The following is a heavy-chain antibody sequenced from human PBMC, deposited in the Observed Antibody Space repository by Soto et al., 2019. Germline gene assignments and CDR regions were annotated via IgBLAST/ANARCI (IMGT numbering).Heavy chain of an antibody. J-gene: IGHJ5*02. V-gene: IGHV4-39*02. CDR1: GASIRSTHYF. Sequence: PSETLSLTCKVSGASIRSTHYFWVWIRQPPGKGLEGIGNFDSSGVTHYNPSLTSRVTISIDTAKTLNSLNLTSVTPADAALSYCDISFQYDYTGSYSDHWGQGTLVTVSS. CDR2: FDSSGVT. D-gene: IGHD3-9*01. CDR3: DISFQYDYTGSYSDH.